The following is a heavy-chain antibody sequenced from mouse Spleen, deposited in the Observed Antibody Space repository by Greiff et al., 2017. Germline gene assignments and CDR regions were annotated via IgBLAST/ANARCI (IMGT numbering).Heavy chain of an antibody. V-gene: IGHV1-12*01. CDR2: IYPGNGDT. J-gene: IGHJ4*01. CDR3: ARPIGPPWDLAIDY. CDR1: GYTFTSYN. D-gene: IGHD2-14*01. Sequence: QVQLKQSGAELVRPGASVKMSCKASGYTFTSYNMHWVKQTPRQGLEWIGAIYPGNGDTSYNQKFKGKATLTVDKSSSTAYMQLSSLTSEDSAVYYCARPIGPPWDLAIDYWGQGTSVTVSS.